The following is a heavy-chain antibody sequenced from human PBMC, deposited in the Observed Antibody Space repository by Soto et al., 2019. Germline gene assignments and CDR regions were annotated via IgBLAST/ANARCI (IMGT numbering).Heavy chain of an antibody. CDR1: GFTFSSYW. V-gene: IGHV3-7*01. D-gene: IGHD3-3*01. Sequence: EVQLVESGGGLVQPGGSLRLSCAASGFTFSSYWMSWVRQAPGKGLEWVANIKQDGSEKYYVDSVKGRFTISRDNAKNSLYLQMNSLRAEDTAVYYCARERTIFGVVSDGMDVWGQGTTVTVSS. CDR2: IKQDGSEK. CDR3: ARERTIFGVVSDGMDV. J-gene: IGHJ6*02.